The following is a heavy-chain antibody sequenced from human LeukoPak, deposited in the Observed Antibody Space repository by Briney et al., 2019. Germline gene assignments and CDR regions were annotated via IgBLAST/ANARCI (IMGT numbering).Heavy chain of an antibody. V-gene: IGHV1-2*02. CDR3: ARDTVAGTYNNWFDP. D-gene: IGHD6-19*01. CDR2: INPNSGGT. Sequence: ASVKVSCKASGYTFTGYYMHWVRQAPGQGLEWMGWINPNSGGTNYAQKFQGRVTMTRDTSISTAYMELSRLRSDDTAVYYCARDTVAGTYNNWFDPWGQGTLVTVSS. J-gene: IGHJ5*02. CDR1: GYTFTGYY.